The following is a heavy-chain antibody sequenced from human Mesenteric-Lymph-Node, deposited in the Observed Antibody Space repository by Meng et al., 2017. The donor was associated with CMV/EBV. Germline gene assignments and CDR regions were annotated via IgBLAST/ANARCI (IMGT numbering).Heavy chain of an antibody. CDR3: VRGDSYYHIVTGFDY. CDR2: IYYTGST. V-gene: IGHV4-61*08. Sequence: SETLSLTCTVSGGSVSSADYYWSWIRQPPGKGLEWIGYIYYTGSTDFNPSLKSRVSISVDTSKNQFSLKLTSVTAADTAVYYCVRGDSYYHIVTGFDYWGQGSLVTVSS. D-gene: IGHD3-9*01. J-gene: IGHJ4*02. CDR1: GGSVSSADYY.